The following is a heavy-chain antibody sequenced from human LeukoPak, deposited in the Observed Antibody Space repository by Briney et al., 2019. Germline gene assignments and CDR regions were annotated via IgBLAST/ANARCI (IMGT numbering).Heavy chain of an antibody. CDR3: AKWVTTVVTPDAFDI. CDR1: GFTVSSNY. Sequence: PGGTLRLSCAASGFTVSSNYMSWVRQAPGKGLEWVSVIYSGGSTYYADSVKGRFTISRDNSKNTLYLQMNSLRAEDTAVYYCAKWVTTVVTPDAFDIWGQGTMVTVSS. J-gene: IGHJ3*02. D-gene: IGHD4-23*01. V-gene: IGHV3-53*01. CDR2: IYSGGST.